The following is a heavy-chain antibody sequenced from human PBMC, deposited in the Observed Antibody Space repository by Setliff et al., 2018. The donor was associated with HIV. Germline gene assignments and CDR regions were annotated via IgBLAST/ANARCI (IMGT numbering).Heavy chain of an antibody. CDR2: IYNNENT. Sequence: SETLSLTCTVSGGSISSYYWSWIRQPPGKGLECIGYIYNNENTNYNTSLKSRVTISVDTSKNQFSLKLSSVTAADTAVYYCARGGLRLGELSLFHDSWGQGVLVTVSS. CDR3: ARGGLRLGELSLFHDS. V-gene: IGHV4-59*01. J-gene: IGHJ4*02. CDR1: GGSISSYY. D-gene: IGHD3-16*02.